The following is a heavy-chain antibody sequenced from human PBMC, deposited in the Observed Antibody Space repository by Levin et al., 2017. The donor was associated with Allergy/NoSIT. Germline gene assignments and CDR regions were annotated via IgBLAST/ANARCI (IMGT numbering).Heavy chain of an antibody. CDR1: GYTFTSHS. V-gene: IGHV1-18*01. CDR3: ARRDRGYWGGDNCYFLDY. J-gene: IGHJ4*02. CDR2: ISAYGGDT. D-gene: IGHD2-15*01. Sequence: ASVKVSCKASGYTFTSHSIYWVRQAPGQGLEWMGWISAYGGDTNYAQKVLGRVTMTRDTSTSTAYMELRSLTSDDTAVYYCARRDRGYWGGDNCYFLDYWGQGTLVTVSS.